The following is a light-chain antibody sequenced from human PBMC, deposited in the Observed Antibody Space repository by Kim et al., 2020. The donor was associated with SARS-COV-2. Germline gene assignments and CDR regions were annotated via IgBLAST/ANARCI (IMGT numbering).Light chain of an antibody. V-gene: IGKV3-11*01. J-gene: IGKJ4*01. Sequence: EIVLTQSPATLSLSPGEIATLSCRASQSVSSYLAWYQQKPGQAPRLLIYDASNRATGIPARFSGSGSGTDFTLTISSLEPEDFAVYYCQQRSNWSSTFGGGTKVEIK. CDR1: QSVSSY. CDR2: DAS. CDR3: QQRSNWSST.